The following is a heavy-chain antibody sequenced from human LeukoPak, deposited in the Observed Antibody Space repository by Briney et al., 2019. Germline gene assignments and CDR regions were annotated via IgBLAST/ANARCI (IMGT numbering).Heavy chain of an antibody. CDR2: ISINSDTI. Sequence: GGSLRLSCAASGLTFSRYSMNWVRQAPGKGLEWVSYISINSDTIYYADSVKGRFTISSANAKNSLYLQMDSLRAEATAVYYWATWVTKTVVPNATDYWGQGTLVTVSS. J-gene: IGHJ4*02. V-gene: IGHV3-48*01. CDR1: GLTFSRYS. CDR3: ATWVTKTVVPNATDY. D-gene: IGHD3-22*01.